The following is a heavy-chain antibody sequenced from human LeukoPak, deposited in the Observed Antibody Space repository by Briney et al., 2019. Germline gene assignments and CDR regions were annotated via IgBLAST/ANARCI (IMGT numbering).Heavy chain of an antibody. CDR1: GYTFATYD. CDR2: INPNSGGT. J-gene: IGHJ5*02. V-gene: IGHV1-2*02. CDR3: ARGRGYSYGYWFDP. D-gene: IGHD5-18*01. Sequence: ASVEVSCKASGYTFATYDINWGRQAPGQGLWWMGWINPNSGGTNYAQKFQGRVTMTRDTSISTAYMELSRLRSDDTAVYYCARGRGYSYGYWFDPWGQGTLVTVSS.